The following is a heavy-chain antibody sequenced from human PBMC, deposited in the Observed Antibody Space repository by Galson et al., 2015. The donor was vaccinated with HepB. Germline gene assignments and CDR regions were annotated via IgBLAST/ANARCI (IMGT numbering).Heavy chain of an antibody. V-gene: IGHV1-69*13. CDR2: IIPIFGTA. J-gene: IGHJ2*01. CDR3: ARERGGLVGAPYFDL. D-gene: IGHD1-26*01. Sequence: SVKVSCKASGGTFSRYTISWVRQAPGQGLEWMGGIIPIFGTANYAQKFQGRVTITADESTSTAYMELSSLRSEDTAVYYCARERGGLVGAPYFDLWGRGTLVTVSS. CDR1: GGTFSRYT.